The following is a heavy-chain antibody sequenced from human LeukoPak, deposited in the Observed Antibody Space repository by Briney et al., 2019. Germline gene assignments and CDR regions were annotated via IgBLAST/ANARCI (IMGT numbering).Heavy chain of an antibody. D-gene: IGHD6-13*01. V-gene: IGHV4-39*07. CDR2: LYYRGTT. CDR3: AREGAAAPFDY. J-gene: IGHJ4*02. CDR1: GGSISSSSYY. Sequence: PSETLSLICTVSGGSISSSSYYWGWIRQPPGRGLEWIGSLYYRGTTYYNPSLKSRLSISVDTSKNQFSLKLSSVTAADTAVYYCAREGAAAPFDYWGQGTLVTVSS.